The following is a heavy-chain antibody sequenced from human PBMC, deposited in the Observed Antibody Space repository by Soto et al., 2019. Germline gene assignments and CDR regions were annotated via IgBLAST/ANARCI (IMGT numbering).Heavy chain of an antibody. CDR1: GDTFNDYY. CDR3: ARESGGATATLDYYYFYMDV. Sequence: QVQLVQSGAEVKKPGASVTVSCRSSGDTFNDYYIHWVRQAPGQGLEWMGWINPNGGVTKYAQKFQGWVTMTRDTSIRTVYMQLSRLRSEDTAVYYCARESGGATATLDYYYFYMDVWGTGTTVTVSS. J-gene: IGHJ6*03. D-gene: IGHD5-12*01. CDR2: INPNGGVT. V-gene: IGHV1-2*04.